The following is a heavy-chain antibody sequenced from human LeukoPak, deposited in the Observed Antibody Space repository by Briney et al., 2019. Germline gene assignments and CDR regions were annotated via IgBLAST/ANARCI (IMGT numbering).Heavy chain of an antibody. CDR1: GGTFSSYA. D-gene: IGHD2-2*01. J-gene: IGHJ3*02. V-gene: IGHV1-69*06. CDR3: ARARGVIIPAADAFDI. Sequence: SVKVSCKASGGTFSSYAISWVRQAPGQGLEWMGGIIPIFGTANYAQKFQGRVTITAEKSTSTAYMELRSLRSDDTAVYFCARARGVIIPAADAFDIWGQGTMVTVSS. CDR2: IIPIFGTA.